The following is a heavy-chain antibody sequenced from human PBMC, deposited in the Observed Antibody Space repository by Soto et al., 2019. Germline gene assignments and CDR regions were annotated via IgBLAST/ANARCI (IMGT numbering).Heavy chain of an antibody. J-gene: IGHJ4*02. Sequence: QVLLQESGPGLVQPSGTLSLSCAVSGDSISTNYFWGWVRQPPGKGLEWVGVISHSGSVNYNPSLKXGVTISIDKSKNQFSLKLNSVTAADTAVYYCARSFGWYAIDYWGQGTLVIVSS. V-gene: IGHV4-4*02. D-gene: IGHD6-19*01. CDR2: ISHSGSV. CDR3: ARSFGWYAIDY. CDR1: GDSISTNYF.